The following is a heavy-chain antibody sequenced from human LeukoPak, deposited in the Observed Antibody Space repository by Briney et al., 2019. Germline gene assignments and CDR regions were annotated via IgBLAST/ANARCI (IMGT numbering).Heavy chain of an antibody. CDR3: AREGGGFDY. CDR1: GFTFSTYH. D-gene: IGHD3-16*01. Sequence: GGSLRLSCAASGFTFSTYHMHWVRQAPGKGLEWVSSISYIDGYTYYADSVKGRFTTSRDIAKSSIYLQMNSLRGEDTAVYYCAREGGGFDYWGQGTLVTVSS. CDR2: ISYIDGYT. V-gene: IGHV3-21*06. J-gene: IGHJ4*02.